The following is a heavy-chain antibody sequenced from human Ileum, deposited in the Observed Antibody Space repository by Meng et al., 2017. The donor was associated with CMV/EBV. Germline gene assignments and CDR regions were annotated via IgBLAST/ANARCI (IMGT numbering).Heavy chain of an antibody. D-gene: IGHD3-3*01. J-gene: IGHJ5*02. Sequence: QLQRQGAGHGLVRPLETVSLTCSLSVGSITTDKYYGGWIRQPPGKGLEWIGSIFYSGSTYYKPSLKSRVTISRETSKNQFSLKLTSVTAADTAVYFCARDLVGFLEGFDPWGQGTLVTVSS. CDR1: VGSITTDKYY. CDR3: ARDLVGFLEGFDP. V-gene: IGHV4-39*07. CDR2: IFYSGST.